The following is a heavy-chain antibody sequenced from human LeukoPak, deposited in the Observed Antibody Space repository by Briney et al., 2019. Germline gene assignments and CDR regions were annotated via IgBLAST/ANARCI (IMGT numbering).Heavy chain of an antibody. D-gene: IGHD3-22*01. J-gene: IGHJ4*02. Sequence: SETLSLTCAVYGGSFSGYYWSWIRQPPGKGLEWIGEINHSGSTNYNPSLKGRVTISVDTSKNQFSLKLSSVTAADTAVYYCARGSYDSSGYYRHFDYWGQGTLVTVSS. CDR2: INHSGST. V-gene: IGHV4-34*01. CDR1: GGSFSGYY. CDR3: ARGSYDSSGYYRHFDY.